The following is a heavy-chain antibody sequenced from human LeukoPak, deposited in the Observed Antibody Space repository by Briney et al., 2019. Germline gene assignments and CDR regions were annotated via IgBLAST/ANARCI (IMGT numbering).Heavy chain of an antibody. CDR3: ARLRAISLGYCSGGSCYQPAETDY. V-gene: IGHV4-39*01. Sequence: SETLSLTCTVSGGSISSSGYYWGWIRQPPGKGLEWIGSVDYTGITSHSPSLKSRVTISVDTSKNQFSLKLSSVTAADTAVYYCARLRAISLGYCSGGSCYQPAETDYWGQGTLVTVSS. J-gene: IGHJ4*02. CDR1: GGSISSSGYY. D-gene: IGHD2-15*01. CDR2: VDYTGIT.